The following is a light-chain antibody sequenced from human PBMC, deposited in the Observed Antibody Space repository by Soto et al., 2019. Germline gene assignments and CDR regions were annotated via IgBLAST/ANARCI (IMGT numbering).Light chain of an antibody. J-gene: IGKJ1*01. CDR3: QQYNNWPRT. Sequence: EIVMTQSPATLSVSPGERATLSCRASQSVSSNLAWYQQKPGQAPRLLIYGASTRATGIPARFSGSGSGTEFTLTISSLQSEYFAVYYCQQYNNWPRTFGQGTNLDIK. V-gene: IGKV3-15*01. CDR2: GAS. CDR1: QSVSSN.